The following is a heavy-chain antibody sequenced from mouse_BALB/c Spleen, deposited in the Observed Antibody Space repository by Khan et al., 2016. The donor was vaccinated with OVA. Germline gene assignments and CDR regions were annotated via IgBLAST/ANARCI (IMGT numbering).Heavy chain of an antibody. CDR3: TRSGYGSFAY. V-gene: IGHV1S81*02. CDR1: GYTFSSYY. D-gene: IGHD2-2*01. J-gene: IGHJ3*01. CDR2: INPNNGGT. Sequence: QIQLVQSGAELVKPGASVKLSCKASGYTFSSYYMYWVKQRPGQGLEWIGEINPNNGGTNFNEKFKSKAALTVDKSSTTAYMQLSSLTSEDSVVYYCTRSGYGSFAYWGQGTLVTVST.